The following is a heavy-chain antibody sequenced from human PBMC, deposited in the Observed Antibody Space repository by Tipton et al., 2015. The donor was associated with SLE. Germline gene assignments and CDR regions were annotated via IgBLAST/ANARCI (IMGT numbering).Heavy chain of an antibody. CDR2: IYTSGST. CDR1: GGSISSYY. D-gene: IGHD3-22*01. CDR3: ASAARDYDSSGSGAFDI. V-gene: IGHV4-4*07. J-gene: IGHJ3*02. Sequence: TLSLTCTVSGGSISSYYWSWIRQPAGKGLEWIGRIYTSGSTNYNPSLKSRVTMSVDTSKNQFSLKLSSVTAADTAVYYCASAARDYDSSGSGAFDIWGQGTMVTVSS.